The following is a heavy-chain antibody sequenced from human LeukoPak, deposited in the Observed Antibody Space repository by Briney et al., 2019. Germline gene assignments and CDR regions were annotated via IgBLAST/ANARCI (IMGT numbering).Heavy chain of an antibody. CDR3: ARMIGDDAFDI. J-gene: IGHJ3*02. V-gene: IGHV4-39*01. Sequence: PSETLSLTCTVSGGSISSSSYYWDWIRQPPGKGLEWIGTIYYSGTTYYNPSLKSRFTISVDTSRNQFSLKLSSVTATETAVYYCARMIGDDAFDIWGQGTMVTVSS. D-gene: IGHD3-22*01. CDR1: GGSISSSSYY. CDR2: IYYSGTT.